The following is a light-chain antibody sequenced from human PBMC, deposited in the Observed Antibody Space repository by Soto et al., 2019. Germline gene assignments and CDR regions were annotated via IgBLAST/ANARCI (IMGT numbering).Light chain of an antibody. CDR3: QQFDGALPFT. CDR2: GPS. CDR1: QSVNSNY. Sequence: EILLTQSPGTLSLSPGEIASLSCRASQSVNSNYFAWYQQKPGQTPRLLIYGPSTRATGIPDRFSVSASETDFTLAIGRLEPEDSAVYYCQQFDGALPFTFRPGTKVEIK. V-gene: IGKV3-20*01. J-gene: IGKJ3*01.